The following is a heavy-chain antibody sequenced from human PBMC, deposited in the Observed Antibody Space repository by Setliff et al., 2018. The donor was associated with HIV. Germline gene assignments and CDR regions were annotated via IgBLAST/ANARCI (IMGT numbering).Heavy chain of an antibody. CDR1: GFTFSTYG. J-gene: IGHJ6*02. CDR2: IIGHGGNT. CDR3: AKDREYGSGRTDYYYYYGMDV. V-gene: IGHV3-23*01. Sequence: PGGSLRLSCAASGFTFSTYGMSWVRQAPGKGLEWVSSIIGHGGNTWYADPVKGRFTISRDNSKNTLYLQMNSLRAEDTAVYYCAKDREYGSGRTDYYYYYGMDVWGQGTTVTVS. D-gene: IGHD3-10*01.